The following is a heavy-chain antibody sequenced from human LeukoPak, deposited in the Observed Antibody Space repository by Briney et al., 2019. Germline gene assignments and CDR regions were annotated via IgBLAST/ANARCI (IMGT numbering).Heavy chain of an antibody. CDR2: ISAYNGNT. V-gene: IGHV1-18*01. J-gene: IGHJ4*02. D-gene: IGHD1-20*01. Sequence: ASVKVSCKASGGTFSSYAISWVRQAPGQGLEWMGWISAYNGNTNYAQKLQGRVTMTTDTSTSTAYMELRSLRSDDTAVYYCARSLTGDHDYWGQGTLVTVSS. CDR1: GGTFSSYA. CDR3: ARSLTGDHDY.